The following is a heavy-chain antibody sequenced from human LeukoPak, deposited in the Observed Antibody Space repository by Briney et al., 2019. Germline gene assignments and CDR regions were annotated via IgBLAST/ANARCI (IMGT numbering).Heavy chain of an antibody. V-gene: IGHV3-21*01. CDR1: GFTLSNYD. CDR3: ARADCSSSTCYLRRSWFDP. J-gene: IGHJ5*02. CDR2: ISTSSRYI. D-gene: IGHD2-2*01. Sequence: GGSLRLFCAASGFTLSNYDMNWVRQAPGKGLEWVSSISTSSRYIYYKDSVRGRFTISRDDAKNSLYLEMNSLRAEDTAVYYCARADCSSSTCYLRRSWFDPWGQGTLVTVSS.